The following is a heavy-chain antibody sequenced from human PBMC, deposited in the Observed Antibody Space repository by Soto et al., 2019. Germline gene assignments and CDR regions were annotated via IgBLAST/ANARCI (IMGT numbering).Heavy chain of an antibody. J-gene: IGHJ4*02. CDR2: IWYDGSNK. V-gene: IGHV3-33*01. D-gene: IGHD2-15*01. CDR1: GFTFSSYG. CDR3: ARGFSVRDIVGVVADNGYYCDY. Sequence: QVQLVESGGGVVQPGRSLRLSCAASGFTFSSYGMHWVRQAPGKGLAWVAVIWYDGSNKYYADSVKGRFTISRDNSKNTRYLQMNSLRAADTAVYYGARGFSVRDIVGVVADNGYYCDYWGQGTLVTVSS.